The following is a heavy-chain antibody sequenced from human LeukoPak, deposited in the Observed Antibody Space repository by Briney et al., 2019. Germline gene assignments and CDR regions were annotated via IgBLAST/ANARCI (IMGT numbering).Heavy chain of an antibody. CDR1: GGAISSGNYD. J-gene: IGHJ4*02. D-gene: IGHD3-16*01. CDR2: IYYSGST. V-gene: IGHV4-30-4*01. Sequence: SQTLSLTCTVSGGAISSGNYDWTWVRQPPGKGLEWIGQIYYSGSTYYNPSLESRVTISLDTSKNQFSMKLSSVTAADTAIYYCARELGYWGQGTLVTVSS. CDR3: ARELGY.